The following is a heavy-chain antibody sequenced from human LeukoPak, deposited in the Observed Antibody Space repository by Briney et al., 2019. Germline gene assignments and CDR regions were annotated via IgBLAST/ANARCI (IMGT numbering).Heavy chain of an antibody. CDR2: INHDGSDT. J-gene: IGHJ5*02. CDR3: VRGGPSTWS. D-gene: IGHD2-15*01. Sequence: GGSLRLSCAASGFTFSAYWMHWVRQVPGRGPVWVSRINHDGSDTIYADSVRGRFTISRDDAKNTLYLQMNNLRAEDTAVYYCVRGGPSTWSWGQGTLVTVSS. CDR1: GFTFSAYW. V-gene: IGHV3-74*01.